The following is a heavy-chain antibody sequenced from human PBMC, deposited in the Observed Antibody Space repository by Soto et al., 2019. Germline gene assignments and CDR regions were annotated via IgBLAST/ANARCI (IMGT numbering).Heavy chain of an antibody. CDR2: IKQDGTEK. J-gene: IGHJ4*02. V-gene: IGHV3-7*05. D-gene: IGHD2-21*01. CDR3: ARSQVAIPGDN. Sequence: EVQLVESGGDLVQPGGSLRLSCAASGFTISSYWMSWVRQVPGKGLEWVANIKQDGTEKYYVDSVKGRFTISRDNAKNSFYLQMSSLSAEDTAVYHCARSQVAIPGDNWGQGTLVMVSS. CDR1: GFTISSYW.